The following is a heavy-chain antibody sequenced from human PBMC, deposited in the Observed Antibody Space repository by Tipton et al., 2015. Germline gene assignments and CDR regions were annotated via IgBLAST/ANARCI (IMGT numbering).Heavy chain of an antibody. CDR3: AKEVAVAGGY. J-gene: IGHJ4*02. CDR1: GFTLSTYA. Sequence: SLRLSCAASGFTLSTYAMHWVRQAPGKGLEWVALISYDGSDKYYADSVKGRFTISRDSSENTLYLQMNSLRAEDTAVYYCAKEVAVAGGYWGQGTLVTVSS. V-gene: IGHV3-30*01. D-gene: IGHD6-19*01. CDR2: ISYDGSDK.